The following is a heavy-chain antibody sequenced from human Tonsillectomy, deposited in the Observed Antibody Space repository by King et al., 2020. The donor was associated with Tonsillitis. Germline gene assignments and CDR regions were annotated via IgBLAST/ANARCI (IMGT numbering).Heavy chain of an antibody. CDR2: IKQDGSGK. D-gene: IGHD2-21*02. Sequence: VQLVESGGGLVQPGGSLRLSCAASGFTFSSYWMSWVRQAPGKGLEWVANIKQDGSGKYYVDSVKGRFTISRDNAKNSLYLQMNSLRAEDTAVYYCARGTDCGGDCSFDYWGQGTLVTVSS. J-gene: IGHJ4*02. V-gene: IGHV3-7*01. CDR3: ARGTDCGGDCSFDY. CDR1: GFTFSSYW.